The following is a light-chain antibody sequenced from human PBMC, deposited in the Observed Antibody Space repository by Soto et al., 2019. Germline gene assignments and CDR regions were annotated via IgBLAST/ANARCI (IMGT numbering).Light chain of an antibody. V-gene: IGLV2-14*01. J-gene: IGLJ2*01. Sequence: QSALTQPASVSGSPGQSITISCTGTNSDVGGYNYVSWYQQHPGKAPKLMIYEVSNRPSGISYRFSGSKSGNTASLTISGLQAEDEADYYCSSYTSSSTLVFGGGTKLTVL. CDR3: SSYTSSSTLV. CDR1: NSDVGGYNY. CDR2: EVS.